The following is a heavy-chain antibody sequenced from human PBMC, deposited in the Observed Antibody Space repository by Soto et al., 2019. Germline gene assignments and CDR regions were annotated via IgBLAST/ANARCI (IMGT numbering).Heavy chain of an antibody. CDR2: ISYDGSNK. J-gene: IGHJ6*02. CDR1: GFTFSSYA. D-gene: IGHD5-12*01. CDR3: ARENHSGYVSYYYYGMDV. Sequence: GGSLRLSCAASGFTFSSYAMHWFRQAPGKGLEWVAVISYDGSNKYYADSVKGRFTISRDNSKNTLYLQMNSLRAEDTAVYYCARENHSGYVSYYYYGMDVWGQGTTVTVSS. V-gene: IGHV3-30-3*01.